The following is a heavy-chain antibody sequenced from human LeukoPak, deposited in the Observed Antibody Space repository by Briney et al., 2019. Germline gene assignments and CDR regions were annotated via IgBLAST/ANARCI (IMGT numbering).Heavy chain of an antibody. CDR1: GFTFSSYG. CDR2: IRYDGSNK. V-gene: IGHV3-30*02. D-gene: IGHD6-6*01. Sequence: GGSLRLSCAASGFTFSSYGRHWVRQAPGKGLEWVAFIRYDGSNKYYADSVKGRFTISRDNSKNTLYLQMNSLRAEDTAVYYCAKIAARGYYFDYWGQGTLVTVSS. J-gene: IGHJ4*02. CDR3: AKIAARGYYFDY.